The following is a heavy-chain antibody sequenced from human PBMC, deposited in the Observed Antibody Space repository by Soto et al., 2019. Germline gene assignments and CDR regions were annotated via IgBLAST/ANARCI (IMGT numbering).Heavy chain of an antibody. Sequence: QVQLVESGGGVVQPGRSLRLSCAASGFTFSSYGMHWVRQAPGKGLEWVAVISYDGSNKYYADSVKGRFTISRDNSKNTLYLQMNSLRAEDTAVYYCAKGGTYYDFWSGHNAGWLFDYWGQGTLVTVSS. CDR2: ISYDGSNK. D-gene: IGHD3-3*01. CDR1: GFTFSSYG. J-gene: IGHJ4*02. V-gene: IGHV3-30*18. CDR3: AKGGTYYDFWSGHNAGWLFDY.